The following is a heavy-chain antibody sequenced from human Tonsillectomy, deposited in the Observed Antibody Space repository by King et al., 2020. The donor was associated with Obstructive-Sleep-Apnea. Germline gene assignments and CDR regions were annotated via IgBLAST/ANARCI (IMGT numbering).Heavy chain of an antibody. V-gene: IGHV3-7*03. CDR3: ARYTTSSSRGFDY. J-gene: IGHJ4*02. CDR1: GFTFSSYW. CDR2: IKQDGSER. Sequence: VQLVESGGGLVQPGGSLRLSCAASGFTFSSYWMNWVRQAPGKGLEWVANIKQDGSERYYVDSVKGRSTISRDNAKNSLYLQMNSLRAEDTAVYYCARYTTSSSRGFDYWGQGTLVTVSS. D-gene: IGHD6-6*01.